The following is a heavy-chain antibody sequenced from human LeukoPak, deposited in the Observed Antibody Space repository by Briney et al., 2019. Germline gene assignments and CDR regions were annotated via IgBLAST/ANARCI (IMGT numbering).Heavy chain of an antibody. CDR1: GFTFSTYA. CDR3: AKAGIGVVGYCDY. CDR2: ISYDGRDK. D-gene: IGHD6-19*01. J-gene: IGHJ4*02. Sequence: GRSLRLSCAPSGFTFSTYAMYWLRQAPGKGLEWVAVISYDGRDKYYADSVKGRFTISRDNSKNTLYLQMNSLRDEDTALYYCAKAGIGVVGYCDYWGQGTLVTVSS. V-gene: IGHV3-30-3*01.